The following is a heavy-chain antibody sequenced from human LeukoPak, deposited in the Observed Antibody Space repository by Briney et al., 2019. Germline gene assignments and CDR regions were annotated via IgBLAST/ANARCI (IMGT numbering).Heavy chain of an antibody. CDR2: TRSKAYGGTT. D-gene: IGHD3-10*01. CDR1: GFTFGDYG. V-gene: IGHV3-49*04. Sequence: PGRPLRLSCTASGFTFGDYGMTWVRQAPGKGLEWVGFTRSKAYGGTTEYAASVKGRFTISRDDSKSIAYLQMNSLKIEDTAVYYCSREGYSGSVTHKGNDFWGQGTLVTVSS. J-gene: IGHJ4*02. CDR3: SREGYSGSVTHKGNDF.